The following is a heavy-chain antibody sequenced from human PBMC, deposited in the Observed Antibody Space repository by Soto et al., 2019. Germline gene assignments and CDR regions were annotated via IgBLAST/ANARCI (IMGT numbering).Heavy chain of an antibody. Sequence: QVHLVHSGAEVKKPGASVKVSCKGSGYAFTTYGITWVRQAPGQGLEWMGWISAHNGNTNYAQKLQGRVTVTRDTSTSTAYMELRSLRSDDTVVYYCARGRYGDYWGQGALVTVSS. CDR1: GYAFTTYG. CDR2: ISAHNGNT. CDR3: ARGRYGDY. V-gene: IGHV1-18*01. J-gene: IGHJ4*02. D-gene: IGHD1-1*01.